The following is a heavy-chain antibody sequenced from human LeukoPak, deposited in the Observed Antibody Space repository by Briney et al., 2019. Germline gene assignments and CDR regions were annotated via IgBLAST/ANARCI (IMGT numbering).Heavy chain of an antibody. D-gene: IGHD3-22*01. Sequence: APVKVSCKASGYTFTSYGISWVRQAPGQGLEWMGWISAYNGNTNYAQKLQGRVTMTTDTSTSTAYMELRSLRSDDTAVYYCARDPEYYYDSSGYLYYFDHWGQGTLVTVSS. CDR2: ISAYNGNT. CDR3: ARDPEYYYDSSGYLYYFDH. J-gene: IGHJ4*02. CDR1: GYTFTSYG. V-gene: IGHV1-18*01.